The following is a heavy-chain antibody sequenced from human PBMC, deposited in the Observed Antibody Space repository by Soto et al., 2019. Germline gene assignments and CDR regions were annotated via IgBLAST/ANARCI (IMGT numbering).Heavy chain of an antibody. D-gene: IGHD2-15*01. CDR2: IRQDGGEK. J-gene: IGHJ4*02. Sequence: EVQLVESGGGLVQPGGSLRLSCAASGFSFSTHWMSWVRQAPTKGLEWVANIRQDGGEKFSVDSVKGRFTISRDNTKNPLYLQMNSLRAEDTAVYYCARVGGPGFDYWGQGILVTVSS. CDR1: GFSFSTHW. CDR3: ARVGGPGFDY. V-gene: IGHV3-7*03.